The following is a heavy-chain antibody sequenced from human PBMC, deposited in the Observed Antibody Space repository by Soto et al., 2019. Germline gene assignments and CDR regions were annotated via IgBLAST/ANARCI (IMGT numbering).Heavy chain of an antibody. CDR3: ARPSGSYGDYAWSLKY. CDR1: GYPFTGYS. V-gene: IGHV1-18*01. Sequence: QIQLVQSGAEVKKPGASVKVSCKASGYPFTGYSVGWVRQAPGQGPEWMGWISAYSGDTYYAQRFQHRLTMTTDASTSTAYMDLRSLRSDDTAVYYCARPSGSYGDYAWSLKYWGEGTLVTVSS. D-gene: IGHD4-17*01. J-gene: IGHJ4*02. CDR2: ISAYSGDT.